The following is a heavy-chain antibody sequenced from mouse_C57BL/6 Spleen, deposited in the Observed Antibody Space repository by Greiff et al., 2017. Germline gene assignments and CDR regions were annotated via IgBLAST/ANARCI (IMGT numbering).Heavy chain of an antibody. CDR1: GYTFTSYW. CDR3: AIRLRAWFAY. J-gene: IGHJ3*01. Sequence: QVQLQQSGAELVKPGASVKVSCKASGYTFTSYWMHWVKQRPGQGLEWIGRIHPSDSDTNYNQKFKGKATLTVDKSSSTAYLPLSSLTSEDSAVYCCAIRLRAWFAYWGQGTLVTVSA. D-gene: IGHD2-2*01. V-gene: IGHV1-74*01. CDR2: IHPSDSDT.